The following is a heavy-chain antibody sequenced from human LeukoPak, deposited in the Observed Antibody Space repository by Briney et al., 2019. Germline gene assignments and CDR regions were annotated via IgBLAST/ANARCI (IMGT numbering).Heavy chain of an antibody. D-gene: IGHD3-3*01. J-gene: IGHJ5*02. CDR1: GGSISGYH. CDR3: ARGESITIFGVVINNWFDP. CDR2: IYYSGST. V-gene: IGHV4-59*01. Sequence: SETLSLTCTVSGGSISGYHWSWIRQPPGKGLEWIGYIYYSGSTNYNPSLKSRVTISVDTSKNQFSLKLSSVTAADTAVYYCARGESITIFGVVINNWFDPWGQGTLVTVSS.